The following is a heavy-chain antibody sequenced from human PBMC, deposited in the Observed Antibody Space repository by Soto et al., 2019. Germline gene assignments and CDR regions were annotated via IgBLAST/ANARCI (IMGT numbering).Heavy chain of an antibody. D-gene: IGHD2-2*01. CDR2: ISAYNGNT. V-gene: IGHV1-18*01. CDR1: GYTFTSYG. Sequence: ASVKVSCKASGYTFTSYGISWVRQAPGQGLEWMGWISAYNGNTNYAQKLQGRVTMTTDTSTSTAYMELRSLRSDDTAVYYCARTEVCSRTSCWEWNWFDPWGQGTLVTVSS. J-gene: IGHJ5*02. CDR3: ARTEVCSRTSCWEWNWFDP.